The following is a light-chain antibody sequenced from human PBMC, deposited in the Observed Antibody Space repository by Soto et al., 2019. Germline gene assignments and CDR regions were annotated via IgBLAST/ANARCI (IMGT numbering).Light chain of an antibody. Sequence: QSVLTQPPSASGTPGQRVTISCSGSNSNIGRHTVNWYQQLPGTAPKLLIYTDNQRPSGVPDRFSDSKSGTSASLAISGLQSEDEAEYYCAAWDDSLQAWVFGGGTKL. CDR1: NSNIGRHT. V-gene: IGLV1-44*01. CDR3: AAWDDSLQAWV. J-gene: IGLJ3*02. CDR2: TDN.